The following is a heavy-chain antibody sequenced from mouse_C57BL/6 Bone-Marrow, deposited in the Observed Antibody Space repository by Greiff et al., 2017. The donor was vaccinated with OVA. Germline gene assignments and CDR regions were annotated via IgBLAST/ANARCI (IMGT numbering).Heavy chain of an antibody. J-gene: IGHJ4*01. V-gene: IGHV14-4*01. CDR3: TTGLFMDY. Sequence: VQLKESGAELVRPGASVKLSCTASGFNIKDDYMHWVKQRPEQGLEWIGWIDPENGDTEYASKFQGKATITADTSSNTAYLQLSSLTSEDTAVYYCTTGLFMDYWGQGTSVTVSS. CDR2: IDPENGDT. CDR1: GFNIKDDY.